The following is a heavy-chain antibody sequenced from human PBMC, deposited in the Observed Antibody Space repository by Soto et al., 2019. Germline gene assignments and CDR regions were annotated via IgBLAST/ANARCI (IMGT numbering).Heavy chain of an antibody. CDR3: AKVALGGYYDSSGYRGAFDI. CDR1: GFTFSSYS. J-gene: IGHJ3*02. Sequence: GGSLRLSCAASGFTFSSYSMNWVRQAPGKGLEWVSVIYSSGSTYYADSVKDRFTISRDNSKNTLYLQMNSLRAEDTAVYYCAKVALGGYYDSSGYRGAFDIWRQGTMVTVSS. V-gene: IGHV3-53*01. D-gene: IGHD3-22*01. CDR2: IYSSGST.